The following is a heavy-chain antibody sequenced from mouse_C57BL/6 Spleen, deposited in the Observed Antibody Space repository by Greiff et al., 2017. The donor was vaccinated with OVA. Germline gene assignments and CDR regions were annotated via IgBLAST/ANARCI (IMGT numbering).Heavy chain of an antibody. J-gene: IGHJ4*01. CDR2: INPSSGYT. Sequence: QVQLQQSGAELAKPGASVKLSCKASGYTFTSYWMHWVKQRPGQGLEWIGYINPSSGYTKYNQKFKDKATLTADKSSSTAYMQLSSLTYEDSAVYYCPIYYDYDDYAMDYWGQGTSVTVSS. V-gene: IGHV1-7*01. CDR1: GYTFTSYW. D-gene: IGHD2-4*01. CDR3: PIYYDYDDYAMDY.